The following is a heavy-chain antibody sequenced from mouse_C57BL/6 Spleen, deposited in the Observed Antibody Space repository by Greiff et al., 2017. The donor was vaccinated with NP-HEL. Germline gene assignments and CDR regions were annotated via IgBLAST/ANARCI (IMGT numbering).Heavy chain of an antibody. CDR1: GYTFTSYW. J-gene: IGHJ4*01. CDR2: IDPSDSYT. D-gene: IGHD2-13*01. V-gene: IGHV1-69*01. CDR3: ARRNDYARSYYGMDY. Sequence: VQLQESGAELVMPGASVKLSCKASGYTFTSYWMHWVKQRPGQGLEWIGEIDPSDSYTNYNQKFKGKSTLTVDKSSSTAYMQLSSLTSEDSAVYYCARRNDYARSYYGMDYWGQGTSVTVSS.